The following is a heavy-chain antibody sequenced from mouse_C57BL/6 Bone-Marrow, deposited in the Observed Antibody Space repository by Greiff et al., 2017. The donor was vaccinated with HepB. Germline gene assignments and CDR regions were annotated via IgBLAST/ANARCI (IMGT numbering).Heavy chain of an antibody. J-gene: IGHJ3*01. Sequence: VHVKQSGAELVRPGASVKLSCTASGFNIKDDYMHWVKQRPEQGLEWIGWIDPENGDTEYASKFQGKATITADTSSNTAYLQLSSLTSEDTAVYYCTTDGSSSAWFAYWGQGTLVTVSA. D-gene: IGHD1-1*01. CDR2: IDPENGDT. V-gene: IGHV14-4*01. CDR3: TTDGSSSAWFAY. CDR1: GFNIKDDY.